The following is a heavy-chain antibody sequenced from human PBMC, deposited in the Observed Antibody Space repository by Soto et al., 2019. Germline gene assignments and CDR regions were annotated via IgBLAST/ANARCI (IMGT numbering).Heavy chain of an antibody. V-gene: IGHV3-53*01. Sequence: PGWSLRLSCAASGFTVSSNYMSWVRQAPGKGLEWVSVIYSGGSTYYADSVKGRFTISRDNSKNTLYLQMNSLRAEDTAVYYCARDGPQWFGEPNYGMDVWGQGTTVTVSS. CDR2: IYSGGST. CDR1: GFTVSSNY. J-gene: IGHJ6*02. CDR3: ARDGPQWFGEPNYGMDV. D-gene: IGHD3-10*01.